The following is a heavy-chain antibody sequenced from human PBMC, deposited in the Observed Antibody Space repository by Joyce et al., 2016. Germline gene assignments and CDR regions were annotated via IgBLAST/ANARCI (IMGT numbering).Heavy chain of an antibody. CDR1: GFTVSDYA. J-gene: IGHJ4*02. D-gene: IGHD3-3*01. V-gene: IGHV3-23*01. Sequence: EVQLLESGGGLVQPGGSMRLSCAASGFTVSDYAMGWVRRAPGKGLEWGSGIDTRGVSAYQADSGKGRLTISRDNSKNTLYLQMSSLRAEDTAIYYCAKDLGGSGAYNFWSGYDYWGQGTLVTISS. CDR3: AKDLGGSGAYNFWSGYDY. CDR2: IDTRGVSA.